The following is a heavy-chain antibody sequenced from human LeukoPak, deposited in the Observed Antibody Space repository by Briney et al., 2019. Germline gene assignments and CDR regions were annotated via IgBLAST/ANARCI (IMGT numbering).Heavy chain of an antibody. J-gene: IGHJ3*02. CDR1: GYSFTSYW. D-gene: IGHD2-15*01. CDR3: ARRAYCSGGSCYRSGDAFDI. Sequence: GESLKISCKGSGYSFTSYWIGWVRQMPGKGLEWMGIIYPGDFDTRYSPSSQGQVTISADKSISTAYLQWSSLKASDTAMYYCARRAYCSGGSCYRSGDAFDIWGQGTMVTVSS. V-gene: IGHV5-51*01. CDR2: IYPGDFDT.